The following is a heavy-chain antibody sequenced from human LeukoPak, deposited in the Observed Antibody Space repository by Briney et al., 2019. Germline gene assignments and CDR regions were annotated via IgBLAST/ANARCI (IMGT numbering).Heavy chain of an antibody. Sequence: ASVKVSCKVSGYALPELSIHWVRQAPGRGLEWMGGFDPENGETVSARRLQGRLTMTEDTSSDTAYMELSSLTSEDTAVYYCAASGGYFDYWGQGTLITVSP. D-gene: IGHD3-16*01. CDR1: GYALPELS. CDR3: AASGGYFDY. V-gene: IGHV1-24*01. J-gene: IGHJ4*02. CDR2: FDPENGET.